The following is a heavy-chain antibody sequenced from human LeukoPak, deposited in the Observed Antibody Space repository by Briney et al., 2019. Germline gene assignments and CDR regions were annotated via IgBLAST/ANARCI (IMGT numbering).Heavy chain of an antibody. J-gene: IGHJ4*02. CDR1: GGSISSGGYS. Sequence: PSETLSLTCAVSGGSISSGGYSWSWIRQPPGKGLEWIGYIYHSGSTYYNPSLKSRVTISVDRSKNQFSLKLSSVTAADTAVYYCARDRVVRGFRGFDYWGQGTLVTVSS. D-gene: IGHD3-10*01. CDR2: IYHSGST. V-gene: IGHV4-30-2*01. CDR3: ARDRVVRGFRGFDY.